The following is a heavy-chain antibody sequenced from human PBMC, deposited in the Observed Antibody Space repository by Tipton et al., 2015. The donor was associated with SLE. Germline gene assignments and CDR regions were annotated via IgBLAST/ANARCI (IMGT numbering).Heavy chain of an antibody. CDR1: GGSITSCSYY. Sequence: TLSLTCTVSGGSITSCSYYLSWIRQPAGKGLEWIGRLYPTGSTYYNPSPKSRVSMSVDTSKNQFSLRLSSVTAADTAVYYCARGSVVADDFWGQGTLVTVSS. V-gene: IGHV4-61*02. D-gene: IGHD2-15*01. CDR2: LYPTGST. J-gene: IGHJ4*02. CDR3: ARGSVVADDF.